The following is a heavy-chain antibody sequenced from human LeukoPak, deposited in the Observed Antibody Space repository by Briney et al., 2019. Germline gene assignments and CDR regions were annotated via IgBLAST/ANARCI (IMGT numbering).Heavy chain of an antibody. CDR2: ISSTSYI. Sequence: GGSLRLSCAASGFTFTAYTINWVRQAPGKGLDWVSSISSTSYIYYADSVKGGFTISRDNAKNSVYLQMNSLRAEDTAVYYCARDTAMVKFDPWAQETLVTVSS. J-gene: IGHJ5*02. CDR3: ARDTAMVKFDP. V-gene: IGHV3-21*01. CDR1: GFTFTAYT. D-gene: IGHD5-18*01.